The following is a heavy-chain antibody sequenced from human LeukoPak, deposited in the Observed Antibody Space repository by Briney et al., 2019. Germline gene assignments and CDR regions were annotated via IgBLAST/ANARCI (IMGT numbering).Heavy chain of an antibody. CDR1: GFTFSSYG. V-gene: IGHV3-33*01. D-gene: IGHD5-12*01. Sequence: SGGSLRLSCAASGFTFSSYGMRWVRQAPGKGLEWVAVIWYDGSNKYYADSVKGRFTISRDNSKNTLYLQMNSLRAEDTAVYYCARGGTRRIRLVDYWGQGTLVTVSS. CDR2: IWYDGSNK. CDR3: ARGGTRRIRLVDY. J-gene: IGHJ4*02.